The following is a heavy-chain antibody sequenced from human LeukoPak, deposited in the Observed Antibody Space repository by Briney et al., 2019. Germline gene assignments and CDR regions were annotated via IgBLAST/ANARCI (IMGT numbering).Heavy chain of an antibody. Sequence: GSLRLSCAASGFTFRSNALSWVRQAPGKGLKWCPAISGSGGSTYYADSVKGRFTISRDNSKNTLYLQMNSLRAEDTAVYYCAKELDSSVLYYFDYWGQGTLVTVSS. CDR3: AKELDSSVLYYFDY. D-gene: IGHD6-19*01. V-gene: IGHV3-23*01. J-gene: IGHJ4*02. CDR2: ISGSGGST. CDR1: GFTFRSNA.